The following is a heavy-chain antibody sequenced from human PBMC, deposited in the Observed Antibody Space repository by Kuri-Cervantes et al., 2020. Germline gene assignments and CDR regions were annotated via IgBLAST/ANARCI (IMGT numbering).Heavy chain of an antibody. V-gene: IGHV3-7*01. Sequence: GGSLRLSCAASGFTFDDYAMHWVRQAPGKGLEWVANINQPGNEKYYLDSVKGRFTISRDNAKNSLDLQMNSLRAEDTAVYYCARPGEGSGSYGAFDIWGQGTVVTVSS. CDR2: INQPGNEK. CDR1: GFTFDDYA. D-gene: IGHD3-10*01. CDR3: ARPGEGSGSYGAFDI. J-gene: IGHJ3*02.